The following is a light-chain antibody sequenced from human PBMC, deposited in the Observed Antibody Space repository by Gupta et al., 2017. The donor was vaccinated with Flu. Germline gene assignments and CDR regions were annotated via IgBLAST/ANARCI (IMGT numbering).Light chain of an antibody. CDR1: QSLLYSGDNKNY. Sequence: SLGERATINCKSSQSLLYSGDNKNYLTWFQQRPGQPPKLLIYEASTRKSGVPGRFTGSGSGTDFTLTISSLQAEDVAVYYCQQYVSVPLTFGPGTKVDVK. J-gene: IGKJ3*01. CDR3: QQYVSVPLT. V-gene: IGKV4-1*01. CDR2: EAS.